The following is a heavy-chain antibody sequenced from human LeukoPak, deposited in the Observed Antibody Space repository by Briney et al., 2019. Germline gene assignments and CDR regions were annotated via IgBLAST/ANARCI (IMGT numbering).Heavy chain of an antibody. CDR2: ISSSGSTI. D-gene: IGHD1-1*01. CDR3: ARDRTTYYYYYYYMDV. J-gene: IGHJ6*03. CDR1: GFTFSSSD. Sequence: GGSLRLSCAASGFTFSSSDMHWVRQAPGKGLEWVSYISSSGSTIYYADSVKGRFTISRDNAKNSLYLQMNSLRAEDTAVYYCARDRTTYYYYYYYMDVWGKGTTVTVSS. V-gene: IGHV3-48*03.